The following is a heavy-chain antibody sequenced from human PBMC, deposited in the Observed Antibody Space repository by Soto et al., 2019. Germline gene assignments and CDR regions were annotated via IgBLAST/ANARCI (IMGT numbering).Heavy chain of an antibody. Sequence: SETLSLTCTVSGGSVSSSSYSWGWIRQPPGKGLEWIGTIYHSENIYYNPSLKSRVTISVDTSKNQFSLRLSSVTAADTAVYYCARVPDYWGQGTLVT. J-gene: IGHJ4*02. CDR1: GGSVSSSSYS. V-gene: IGHV4-39*07. CDR2: IYHSENI. CDR3: ARVPDY.